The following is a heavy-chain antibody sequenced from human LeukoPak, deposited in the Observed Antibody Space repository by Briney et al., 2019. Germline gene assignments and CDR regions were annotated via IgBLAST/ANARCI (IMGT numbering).Heavy chain of an antibody. CDR1: GFSLSTSGVG. CDR2: IYWDDDK. Sequence: SGPTLVNPTQTLTLTCTFSGFSLSTSGVGVGWIRQPPGKALEWLALIYWDDDKRYSPSLKSRLTITKDTSKNQVVLTMTNMDPVDTVTYYCAHVKAYYDFWSGYSGYFDYWGQGTLVTVSS. V-gene: IGHV2-5*02. D-gene: IGHD3-3*01. CDR3: AHVKAYYDFWSGYSGYFDY. J-gene: IGHJ4*02.